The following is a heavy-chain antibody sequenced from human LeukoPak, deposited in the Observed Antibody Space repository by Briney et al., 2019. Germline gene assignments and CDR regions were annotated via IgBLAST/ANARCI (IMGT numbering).Heavy chain of an antibody. CDR3: AKDTAFVGATTSFDY. Sequence: QPGGSLRLSCAASGFTFSSFFMTWVRQAPGRGLEWVSGFGGSAGGTYYADTVKGRFTISRDISKNTLYLQMNSLRAEDTAVYYCAKDTAFVGATTSFDYWGQGTLVTVSS. J-gene: IGHJ4*02. CDR1: GFTFSSFF. D-gene: IGHD1-26*01. V-gene: IGHV3-23*01. CDR2: FGGSAGGT.